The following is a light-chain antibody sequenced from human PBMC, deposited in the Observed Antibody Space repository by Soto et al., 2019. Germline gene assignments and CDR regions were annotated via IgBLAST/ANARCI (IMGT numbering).Light chain of an antibody. CDR1: QSVATN. J-gene: IGKJ1*01. CDR2: GAS. V-gene: IGKV3D-15*01. Sequence: IVMKQSPATLSGTPGERATLSCRASQSVATNLAWYQQKPGQAPRLLIYGASSRTTGIPDRFSGSGSGTEFTLTISSLQPDDFAAYYCQHFNSYPWTFGQRTKVDI. CDR3: QHFNSYPWT.